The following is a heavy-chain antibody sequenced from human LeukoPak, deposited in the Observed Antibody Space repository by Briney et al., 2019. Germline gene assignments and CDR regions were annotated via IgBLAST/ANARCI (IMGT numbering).Heavy chain of an antibody. Sequence: GGSLRLSCAASGFTVSSNYMSWVRQAPGKGLEWVSVIYSGGSTYYADSVKGRFTISRDNSKNTLYLQMNSLRAEETAVYYCARARVSSGWYGFFDYWGQGTLVTVSS. V-gene: IGHV3-53*01. CDR2: IYSGGST. J-gene: IGHJ4*02. D-gene: IGHD6-19*01. CDR3: ARARVSSGWYGFFDY. CDR1: GFTVSSNY.